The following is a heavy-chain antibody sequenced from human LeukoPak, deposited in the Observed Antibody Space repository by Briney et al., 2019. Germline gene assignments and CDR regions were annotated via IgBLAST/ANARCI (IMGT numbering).Heavy chain of an antibody. CDR2: IKEDGSIQ. Sequence: PGGSLRLSCAPYGFTFSTYWTNWVRQDPGKGLEWLANIKEDGSIQYHVHSVRGRFTISRDNAKNALYLQMNSLRAEDTAVYYCAGEISSTGCLEYWGQGTLVTVSS. J-gene: IGHJ4*02. D-gene: IGHD6-6*01. CDR1: GFTFSTYW. CDR3: AGEISSTGCLEY. V-gene: IGHV3-7*04.